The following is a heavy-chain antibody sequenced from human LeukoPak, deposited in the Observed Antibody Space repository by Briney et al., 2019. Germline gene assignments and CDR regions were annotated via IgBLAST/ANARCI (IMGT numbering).Heavy chain of an antibody. J-gene: IGHJ6*03. CDR3: ARDTTTVILYYMDV. Sequence: GGSLRLSCAASGFTFDDYAMHWVRQAPGKGLEWVSLISGDGGSTYYADSVKGRFTISRDNSKNTLYLQMNSLRAEDTAVYYCARDTTTVILYYMDVWGKGTTVTVSS. D-gene: IGHD4-11*01. V-gene: IGHV3-43*02. CDR1: GFTFDDYA. CDR2: ISGDGGST.